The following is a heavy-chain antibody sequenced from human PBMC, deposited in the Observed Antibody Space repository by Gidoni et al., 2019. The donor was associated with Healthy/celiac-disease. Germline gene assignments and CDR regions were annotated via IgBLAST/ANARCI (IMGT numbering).Heavy chain of an antibody. J-gene: IGHJ6*02. CDR1: GFTFRSYC. V-gene: IGHV3-74*01. CDR2: INSDGSST. D-gene: IGHD2-2*01. CDR3: ARVLEDIVVVPAAPHYYYDGMDV. Sequence: EVQLVESGGGLVQPGGSLRLSCAASGFTFRSYCMHVVRQAPGKGLVWVSRINSDGSSTSYADSVKGRFTISRDNAKNTLYLQMNSLRAEDTAVYYCARVLEDIVVVPAAPHYYYDGMDVWGQGTTVTVSS.